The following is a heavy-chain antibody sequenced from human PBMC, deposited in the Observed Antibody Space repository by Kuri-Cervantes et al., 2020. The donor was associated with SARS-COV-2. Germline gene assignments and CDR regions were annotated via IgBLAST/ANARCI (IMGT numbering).Heavy chain of an antibody. Sequence: ESLKISCAASGFTFSSYWMNWVRQAPGKGLEWIGSIYHSGCTYYNPSLKSRVTISVDTSKNQFSLKLSSVTAADTAVYYCARTVTTTPDYWGQGTLVTVSS. CDR1: GFTFSSYW. J-gene: IGHJ4*02. V-gene: IGHV4-38-2*01. CDR3: ARTVTTTPDY. CDR2: IYHSGCT. D-gene: IGHD4-11*01.